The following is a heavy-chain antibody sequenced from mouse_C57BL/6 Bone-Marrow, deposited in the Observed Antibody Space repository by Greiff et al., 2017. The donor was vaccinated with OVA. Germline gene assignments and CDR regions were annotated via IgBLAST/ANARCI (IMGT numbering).Heavy chain of an antibody. V-gene: IGHV1-85*01. Sequence: VQRVESGPELVKPGASVKLSCKASGYTFTSYDINWVKQRPGQGLEWIGWIYPRDGSTKYNEKFKGKATLTVDTSSSTAYMELHSLTSEDSAVYFCARCGYDGYFDVWGTGTTVTVSS. CDR2: IYPRDGST. J-gene: IGHJ1*03. CDR1: GYTFTSYD. CDR3: ARCGYDGYFDV. D-gene: IGHD2-2*01.